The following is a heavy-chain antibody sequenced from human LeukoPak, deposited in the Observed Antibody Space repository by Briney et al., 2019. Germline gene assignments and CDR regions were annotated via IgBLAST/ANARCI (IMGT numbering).Heavy chain of an antibody. CDR3: ARVDAIAAALFDL. Sequence: GGSLRLSCATSGFTFSSYGMHWVRQAPGKGLEWVAVIWNDGSQKYYADSVKGRFTISRDNSKNTLYLQMNSLRADDTAVYFCARVDAIAAALFDLWGRGSLVTISS. J-gene: IGHJ2*01. CDR1: GFTFSSYG. V-gene: IGHV3-33*01. D-gene: IGHD6-25*01. CDR2: IWNDGSQK.